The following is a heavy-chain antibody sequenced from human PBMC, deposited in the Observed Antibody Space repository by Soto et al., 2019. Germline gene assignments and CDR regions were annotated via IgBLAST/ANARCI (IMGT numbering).Heavy chain of an antibody. D-gene: IGHD3-9*01. CDR2: INHSGST. CDR1: GGSFSGYY. J-gene: IGHJ6*03. V-gene: IGHV4-34*01. Sequence: ASETLSLTCAVYGGSFSGYYWSWIRQPPGKGLEWVGEINHSGSTNYNPSLKSRVTISVDTSKNQFSLKLSSVTAADTAVYYCARKFGMGWTGYYVAYYYYMDARGKGTTVTVSS. CDR3: ARKFGMGWTGYYVAYYYYMDA.